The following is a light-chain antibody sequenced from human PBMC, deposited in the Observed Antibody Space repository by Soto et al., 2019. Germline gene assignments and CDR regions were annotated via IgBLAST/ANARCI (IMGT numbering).Light chain of an antibody. CDR1: SSDVGSYNL. Sequence: QSALTQPASVSGSPGQSITISCTGTSSDVGSYNLVSWYQQHPGKAPRLMIYEGGKRPSGVSNRFSGSKSGNTASLTISGLQAEDEADYYCCSYAGSNTLVVFGGGTKLTVL. J-gene: IGLJ2*01. CDR3: CSYAGSNTLVV. V-gene: IGLV2-23*01. CDR2: EGG.